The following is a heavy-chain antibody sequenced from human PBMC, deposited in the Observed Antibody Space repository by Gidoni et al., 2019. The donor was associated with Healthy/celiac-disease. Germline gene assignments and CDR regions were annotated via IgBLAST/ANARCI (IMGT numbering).Heavy chain of an antibody. V-gene: IGHV1-69*01. J-gene: IGHJ2*01. CDR1: GGTFSSYA. CDR3: ARGVMATRWRGYWYFDL. Sequence: QVQLVQSGAAVKKPGSSVKVSCKASGGTFSSYAISWVRQAPGQGLEWMGGIIPIFGTANYAQKFQGRVTITADESTSTAYMELSSLRSEDTAVYYCARGVMATRWRGYWYFDLWGRGTLVTVSS. D-gene: IGHD2-21*01. CDR2: IIPIFGTA.